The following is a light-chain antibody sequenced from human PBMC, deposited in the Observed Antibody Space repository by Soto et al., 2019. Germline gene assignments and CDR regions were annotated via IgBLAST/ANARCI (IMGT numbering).Light chain of an antibody. CDR2: YAS. CDR3: RQRRNWPLT. V-gene: IGKV3D-11*01. J-gene: IGKJ4*01. Sequence: IELTQSPSALSVSVGDRVTITCRASQGISSYFACYQQRPRHAPRRLLYYASYRAVCIPPKMSCGMARRTLHPPISSLQAADVAIYHCRQRRNWPLTFGGGTKVHI. CDR1: QGISSY.